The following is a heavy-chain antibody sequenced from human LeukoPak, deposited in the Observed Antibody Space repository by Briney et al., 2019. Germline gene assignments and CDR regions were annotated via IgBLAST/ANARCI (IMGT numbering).Heavy chain of an antibody. CDR1: GGTFSSYA. CDR3: ARERPYYDYVWGSYRFIDY. CDR2: IIPIFGTA. D-gene: IGHD3-16*02. V-gene: IGHV1-69*13. Sequence: ASVKVSCKASGGTFSSYAISWVRQAPGQGLEWMGGIIPIFGTANYAQKFQGRVTITADESTSTAYMELSSLRSEDTAVYYCARERPYYDYVWGSYRFIDYWGQGTLVTVSS. J-gene: IGHJ4*02.